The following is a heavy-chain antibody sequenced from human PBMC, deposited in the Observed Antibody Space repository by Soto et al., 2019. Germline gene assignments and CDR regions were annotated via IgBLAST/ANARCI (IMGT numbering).Heavy chain of an antibody. CDR3: AKDWSVLRYFDSSRGFDP. D-gene: IGHD3-9*01. CDR2: ISGSGGST. Sequence: GGSLRLSCAASGFTFSSYAMSWVRQAPGKGLEWVSNISGSGGSTYYADSAKGRFTISRDNSKNTLYLQMNSLRAEDTAVYYCAKDWSVLRYFDSSRGFDPWGQGTLVTVSS. V-gene: IGHV3-23*01. J-gene: IGHJ5*02. CDR1: GFTFSSYA.